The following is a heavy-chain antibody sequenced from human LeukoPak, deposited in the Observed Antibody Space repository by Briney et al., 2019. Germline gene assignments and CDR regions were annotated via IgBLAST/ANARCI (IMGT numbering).Heavy chain of an antibody. V-gene: IGHV4-59*01. D-gene: IGHD6-19*01. CDR3: ARTFRGGWYYFDY. J-gene: IGHJ4*02. CDR2: IYYSGST. CDR1: VASIRSYY. Sequence: SETLSLTCTVSVASIRSYYWSWIRHPPGKGLEWIAFIYYSGSTNYNPSLKSRVTISVDTSKSQFSLKLSSVTAADTAVYYCARTFRGGWYYFDYWGQGTLVTVSS.